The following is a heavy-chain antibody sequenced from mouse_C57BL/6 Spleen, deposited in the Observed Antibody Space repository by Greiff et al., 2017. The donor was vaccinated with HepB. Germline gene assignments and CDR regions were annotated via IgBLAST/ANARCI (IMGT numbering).Heavy chain of an antibody. D-gene: IGHD2-5*01. CDR1: GYTFPDYY. J-gene: IGHJ2*01. CDR3: AKDSNYVLDY. V-gene: IGHV1-19*01. CDR2: INPYNGGT. Sequence: EVQLQQSGPVLVKPGASVKMSCKASGYTFPDYYTNWVKQSHGKSLEWIGVINPYNGGTSYNQKFKGKATLTVDKSSSTAYMELNSLTSEDSAVYYCAKDSNYVLDYWGQGTTLTVSS.